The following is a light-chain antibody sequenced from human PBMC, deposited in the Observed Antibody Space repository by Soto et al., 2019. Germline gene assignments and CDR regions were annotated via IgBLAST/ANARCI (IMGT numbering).Light chain of an antibody. CDR2: DGT. V-gene: IGKV1-33*01. Sequence: DTRLTQSPSSLSASVGDRVTITCQSSQPISDYLNWYQQKPGKAPKLLIYDGTKLETGVPSRFSGSGSGTEFTFTISSLQPEDTATYYCHQYFNPRTFGGGTKVDIK. J-gene: IGKJ4*01. CDR1: QPISDY. CDR3: HQYFNPRT.